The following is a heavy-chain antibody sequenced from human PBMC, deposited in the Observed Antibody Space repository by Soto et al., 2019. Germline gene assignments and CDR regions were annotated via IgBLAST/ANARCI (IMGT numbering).Heavy chain of an antibody. CDR3: STRFGSSTSCLSYGLEI. J-gene: IGHJ6*02. Sequence: GGSLRLSCAASGFSFSNAWMSWVRQAPGKGLEWVGRIKSISDGGTRNYAAPVTGRFTISRDDSKNMMFLEMNSLKIEDSAVYHCSTRFGSSTSCLSYGLEIWGQGTTVTVSS. CDR2: IKSISDGGTR. V-gene: IGHV3-15*01. D-gene: IGHD2-2*01. CDR1: GFSFSNAW.